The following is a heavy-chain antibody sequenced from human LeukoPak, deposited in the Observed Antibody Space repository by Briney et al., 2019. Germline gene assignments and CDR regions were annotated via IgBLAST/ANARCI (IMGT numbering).Heavy chain of an antibody. D-gene: IGHD6-6*01. CDR3: ARDRNSGSSLDI. CDR1: DYTFITYG. CDR2: IYPYSGDT. V-gene: IGHV1-2*02. J-gene: IGHJ3*02. Sequence: ASVKVSCKASDYTFITYGLSWVRQAPGQGLEWMGWIYPYSGDTNYAQNFQGRVTMTRDTSISTAYMELSSLKSDDTAVYYCARDRNSGSSLDIWGQGTMLTVSS.